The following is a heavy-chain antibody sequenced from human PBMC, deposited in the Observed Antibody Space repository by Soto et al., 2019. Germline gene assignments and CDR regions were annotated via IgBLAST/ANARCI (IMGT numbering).Heavy chain of an antibody. V-gene: IGHV4-4*02. J-gene: IGHJ1*01. CDR1: GGSISSSNW. CDR3: ARFESSGWVEYFQH. CDR2: IYHSGSA. Sequence: QVQLQESGPGLVKPSGTLSLTCAVFGGSISSSNWWSWVRQPPGKGLEWIGEIYHSGSANYNPSLKSRVTLSVDKSKNQFSLNLNSVTAADTAVYYCARFESSGWVEYFQHWGQGTLVTVSS. D-gene: IGHD6-25*01.